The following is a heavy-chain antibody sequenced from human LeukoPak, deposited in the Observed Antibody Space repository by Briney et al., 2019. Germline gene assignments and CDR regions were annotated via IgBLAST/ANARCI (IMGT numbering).Heavy chain of an antibody. CDR2: ISGSGGST. CDR3: AKDSTFGGVIVPSSIDY. D-gene: IGHD3-16*02. Sequence: GGSLRLSCAASGFIFSSYAMSWVRQAPGKGLEWVSAISGSGGSTYYADSVKGRFTISRDNSKNTLYLQMNSLRAEDTAVYYCAKDSTFGGVIVPSSIDYWGQRTLVTVSS. CDR1: GFIFSSYA. V-gene: IGHV3-23*01. J-gene: IGHJ4*02.